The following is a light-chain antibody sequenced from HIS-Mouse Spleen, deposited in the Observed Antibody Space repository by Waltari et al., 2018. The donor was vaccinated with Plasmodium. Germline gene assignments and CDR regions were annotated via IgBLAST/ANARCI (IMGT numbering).Light chain of an antibody. J-gene: IGLJ2*01. V-gene: IGLV3-1*01. CDR2: QDS. CDR1: KLGDKY. CDR3: QAWDSSTVV. Sequence: SYELTQPPSVSVSPGQPASITCTGEKLGDKYASWYQQRPGQSPVLVIYQDSKRPSGIPERFSGSNPGNTATLTISGTQAMDEADYYCQAWDSSTVVFGGGTKLTVL.